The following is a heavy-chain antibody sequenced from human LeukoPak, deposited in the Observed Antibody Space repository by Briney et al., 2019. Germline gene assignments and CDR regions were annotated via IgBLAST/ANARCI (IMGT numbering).Heavy chain of an antibody. J-gene: IGHJ3*02. Sequence: GESLKISCKSSGYSFNSYWIGWVRQMPGKGLEWMGIIYPGDSDTRYSPSFQGQVTISADKSISTAYLQWSSLKASDTAMYYSASLLYNWSYPQYAFDIWGQGTMVTVSS. CDR2: IYPGDSDT. D-gene: IGHD1-7*01. CDR1: GYSFNSYW. CDR3: ASLLYNWSYPQYAFDI. V-gene: IGHV5-51*01.